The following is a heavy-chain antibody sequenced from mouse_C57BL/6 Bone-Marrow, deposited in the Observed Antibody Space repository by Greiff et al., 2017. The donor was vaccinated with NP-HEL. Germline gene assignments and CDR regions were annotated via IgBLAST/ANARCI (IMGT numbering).Heavy chain of an antibody. CDR3: ARWGSYGFAY. CDR1: GYTFTDYY. CDR2: INPYNGGT. Sequence: EVKLQESGPVLVKPGASVKMSCKASGYTFTDYYMNWVKQSHGKSLEWIGVINPYNGGTSYNQKFKGKATLTVDKSSSTAYMELNSLTSEDSAVYYCARWGSYGFAYWGQGTLVTVSA. V-gene: IGHV1-19*01. D-gene: IGHD1-1*02. J-gene: IGHJ3*01.